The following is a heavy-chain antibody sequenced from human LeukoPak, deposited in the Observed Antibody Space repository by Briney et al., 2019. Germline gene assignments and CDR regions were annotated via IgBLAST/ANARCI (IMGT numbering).Heavy chain of an antibody. CDR2: ISSSSSYI. CDR1: GFTFSSYS. Sequence: GGSLRLSCAASGFTFSSYSMNWVRQAPGKGLEWVSSISSSSSYIYYADSVKGRFTISRDNAKNSLYLQMNSLRAEDTAVYYCARGLAAAGTNFDYWGQGTLVTVSS. D-gene: IGHD6-13*01. J-gene: IGHJ4*02. CDR3: ARGLAAAGTNFDY. V-gene: IGHV3-21*01.